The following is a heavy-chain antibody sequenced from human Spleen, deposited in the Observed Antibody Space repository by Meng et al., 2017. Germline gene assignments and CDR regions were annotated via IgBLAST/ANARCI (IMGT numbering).Heavy chain of an antibody. V-gene: IGHV1-18*01. CDR3: ARDVARASSNWFDP. CDR1: GYTFTSYG. CDR2: ISAYNGNT. J-gene: IGHJ5*02. D-gene: IGHD2-15*01. Sequence: ASVKVSCKASGYTFTSYGISWVRQAPGQGLEWMGWISAYNGNTNYAQKFQGRVTITADKSTSTAYMELSSLRSEDTAVYYCARDVARASSNWFDPWGQGTLVTVSS.